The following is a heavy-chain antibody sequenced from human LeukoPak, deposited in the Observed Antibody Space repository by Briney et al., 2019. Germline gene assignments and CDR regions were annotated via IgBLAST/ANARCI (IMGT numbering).Heavy chain of an antibody. D-gene: IGHD6-6*01. J-gene: IGHJ3*02. CDR2: ISYDGSNK. Sequence: GGSLRLSCAASGFTFSSYAMHWVRQAPGKGLEWVAVISYDGSNKYYADSVKGRFTISRDNSKNTLYLQMNSLRAEDTAVYYCAKDCFLCGSSSSIGLGDAFDIWGQGTMVTVSS. CDR3: AKDCFLCGSSSSIGLGDAFDI. CDR1: GFTFSSYA. V-gene: IGHV3-30-3*01.